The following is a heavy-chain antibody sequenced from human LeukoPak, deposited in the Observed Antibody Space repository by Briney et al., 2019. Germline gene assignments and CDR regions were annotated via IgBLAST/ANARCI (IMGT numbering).Heavy chain of an antibody. V-gene: IGHV4-30-4*01. CDR1: GGSTSSGDYY. CDR2: IYYSGST. CDR3: ARARLYYYYGMDV. Sequence: SETLSLTCTVVGGSTSSGDYYWSWIRQPPGKGLEWIGYIYYSGSTYYNPSLKSRVTISVDTSKNQFSLKLSSVTAADTAVYYCARARLYYYYGMDVWGQGTTVTVSS. J-gene: IGHJ6*02.